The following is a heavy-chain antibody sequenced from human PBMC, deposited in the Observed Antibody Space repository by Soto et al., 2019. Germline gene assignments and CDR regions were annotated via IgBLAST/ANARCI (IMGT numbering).Heavy chain of an antibody. CDR1: GGSISSGDYY. CDR3: ASFDTVASGDY. D-gene: IGHD3-10*01. J-gene: IGHJ4*02. Sequence: SETLSLTCTVSGGSISSGDYYWSWIRQPPGKGLEWIGYIYYSGSTYYNPSLKSRVTISVDTSKNQFSLKLSSVTATDTAFYYCASFDTVASGDYWGQGTLVTVSS. V-gene: IGHV4-30-4*01. CDR2: IYYSGST.